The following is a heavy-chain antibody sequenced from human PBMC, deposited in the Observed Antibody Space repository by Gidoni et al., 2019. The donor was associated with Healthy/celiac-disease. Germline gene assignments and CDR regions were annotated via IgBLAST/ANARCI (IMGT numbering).Heavy chain of an antibody. Sequence: QVQLVQSGAEVKKPGSSVKVSCKASGGPFSSYAISWVRQAPGQGLEWMGGIIPIFGTANYAQKFQGRVTITADKSTSTAYMELSSLRSEDTAVYYCARGYCSGGSCYSYYYYYMDVWGKGTTVTVSS. J-gene: IGHJ6*03. D-gene: IGHD2-15*01. CDR2: IIPIFGTA. V-gene: IGHV1-69*06. CDR1: GGPFSSYA. CDR3: ARGYCSGGSCYSYYYYYMDV.